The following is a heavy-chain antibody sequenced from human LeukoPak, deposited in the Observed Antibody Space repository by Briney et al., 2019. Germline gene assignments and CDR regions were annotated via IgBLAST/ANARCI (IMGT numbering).Heavy chain of an antibody. V-gene: IGHV3-48*03. CDR2: ISSSGSTI. J-gene: IGHJ5*02. CDR1: GFTFSSYE. Sequence: GGSLRLSCAASGFTFSSYEMNWVRQAPGKGLEWVSYISSSGSTILYADSVKGRFTISRDNAKNSLYLQMNSLRAEDTAVYYCARVGIAVAGREDWFDPWGQGTLVTVAS. D-gene: IGHD6-19*01. CDR3: ARVGIAVAGREDWFDP.